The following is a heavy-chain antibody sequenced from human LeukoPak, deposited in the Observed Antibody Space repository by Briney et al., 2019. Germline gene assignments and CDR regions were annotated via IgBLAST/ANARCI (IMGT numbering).Heavy chain of an antibody. CDR2: ISYDGSNK. Sequence: GRSLRPSCAASGFTFSSYGMHWVRQAPGKGLEWVAVISYDGSNKYYADSVKGRFTISRDNSKNTLYLQMNSPRAEDTAVYYCAKSAVAAPFDYWGQGTLVTVSS. CDR1: GFTFSSYG. V-gene: IGHV3-30*18. CDR3: AKSAVAAPFDY. D-gene: IGHD6-19*01. J-gene: IGHJ4*02.